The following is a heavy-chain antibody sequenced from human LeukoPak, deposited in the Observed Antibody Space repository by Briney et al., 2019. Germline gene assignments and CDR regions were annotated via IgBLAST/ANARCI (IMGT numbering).Heavy chain of an antibody. CDR1: GGSFSSYY. D-gene: IGHD3-16*02. CDR3: ARHLYDYVWGSYRSFYFDY. CDR2: IYTSGST. J-gene: IGHJ4*02. V-gene: IGHV4-59*10. Sequence: PSETLSLTCAVYGGSFSSYYWSWIRQPAGKGLERIGRIYTSGSTNYNPSLKSRVTMSVDTSKNQFSLKLSSVTAADTAVYYCARHLYDYVWGSYRSFYFDYWGQGTLVTVSS.